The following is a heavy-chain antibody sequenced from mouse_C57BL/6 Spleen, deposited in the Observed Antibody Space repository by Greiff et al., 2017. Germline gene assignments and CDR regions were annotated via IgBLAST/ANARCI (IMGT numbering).Heavy chain of an antibody. CDR3: ARGWDYDPSWFAY. D-gene: IGHD2-4*01. Sequence: VQLQQPGAELVRPGSSVKLSCKASGYNFTSYWMHWVKQRPIQGLERIGNIDPSDSETQYNQQFKDKATLTVDKSSSTAYMQRSSLTSDDSAVYYCARGWDYDPSWFAYWGQGTLVTVSA. CDR2: IDPSDSET. CDR1: GYNFTSYW. V-gene: IGHV1-52*01. J-gene: IGHJ3*01.